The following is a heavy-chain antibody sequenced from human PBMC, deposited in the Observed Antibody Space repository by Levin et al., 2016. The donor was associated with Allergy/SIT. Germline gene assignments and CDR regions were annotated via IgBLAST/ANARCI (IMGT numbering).Heavy chain of an antibody. D-gene: IGHD4-17*01. V-gene: IGHV3-23*01. CDR3: AKGRSVTTYTGYFQH. CDR1: GFTFSSYA. CDR2: ISGSGGST. J-gene: IGHJ1*01. Sequence: GESLKISCAASGFTFSSYAMSWVRQAPGKGLEWVSAISGSGGSTYYADSVKGRFTISRDNSKNTLYLQMNSLRAEDTAVYYCAKGRSVTTYTGYFQHWGQGTLVTVSS.